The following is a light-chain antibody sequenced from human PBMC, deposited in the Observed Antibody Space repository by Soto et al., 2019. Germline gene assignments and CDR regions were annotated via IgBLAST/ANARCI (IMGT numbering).Light chain of an antibody. Sequence: QLVLTQSPSASASLGASVKLTCTLSSGHSSYAIAWHQQQPEKGPRYLMKVNSDGSHNKGDGIPDRFSGFSSGAERYLTISGRQSEDEADDYCQTWDSGVSVVFGGGTKLTVL. J-gene: IGLJ2*01. V-gene: IGLV4-69*01. CDR1: SGHSSYA. CDR3: QTWDSGVSVV. CDR2: VNSDGSH.